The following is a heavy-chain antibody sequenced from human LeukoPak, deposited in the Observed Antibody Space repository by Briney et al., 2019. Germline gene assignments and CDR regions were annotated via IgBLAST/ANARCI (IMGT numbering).Heavy chain of an antibody. J-gene: IGHJ4*02. Sequence: PGGSLRLSCAASGFTFSTYWVHWVRQAPGKGLEWVAFVTGSSSTIHYADSVKGRFTISRDNAASSLYLQMNSLRDEDTAVYYCARVRAGYYFDYWGQGTLVTVSS. CDR1: GFTFSTYW. CDR2: VTGSSSTI. V-gene: IGHV3-48*02. CDR3: ARVRAGYYFDY.